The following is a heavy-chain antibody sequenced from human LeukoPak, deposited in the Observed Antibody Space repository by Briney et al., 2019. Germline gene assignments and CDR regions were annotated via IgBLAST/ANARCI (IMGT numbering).Heavy chain of an antibody. V-gene: IGHV4-39*01. CDR2: IYYSGST. Sequence: SETLSLTCTVSGGSISSSSYYWGWIRQPPGKGLEWIGSIYYSGSTYYNPSLKSRVTISVDTSKNQFSLKLSSVTAADTAVYYCARPSRTGTTPRWGQGTLVTVSS. CDR3: ARPSRTGTTPR. J-gene: IGHJ4*02. CDR1: GGSISSSSYY. D-gene: IGHD1-1*01.